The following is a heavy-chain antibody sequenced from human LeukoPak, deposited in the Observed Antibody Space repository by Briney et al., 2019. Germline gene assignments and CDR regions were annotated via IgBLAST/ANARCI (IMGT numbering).Heavy chain of an antibody. J-gene: IGHJ4*02. CDR3: AKDSRYSYGWSFL. V-gene: IGHV3-23*01. D-gene: IGHD5-18*01. CDR2: ITSRSTT. Sequence: PGGSLRLSCAASGFIFSHYGMNWVRQAPGKGLEWVSGITSRSTTYYADSVKGRFTISRDNSKNMVWLQINSPTAEDTATYYCAKDSRYSYGWSFLGGQGTLVTVSS. CDR1: GFIFSHYG.